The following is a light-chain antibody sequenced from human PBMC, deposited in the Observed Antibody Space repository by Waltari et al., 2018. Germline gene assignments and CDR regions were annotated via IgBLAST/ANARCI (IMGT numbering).Light chain of an antibody. V-gene: IGKV3-15*01. J-gene: IGKJ4*01. CDR3: QQYNSWPLT. CDR2: GAS. Sequence: EIVMTQSPATLSVYPRERATLSCRASQSVSNNLAWFQHKPGQAPRLLIYGASTRAAGIPARFSGSGSGADFTLTISSLQSEDFALYYCQQYNSWPLTFGGGTKVEIK. CDR1: QSVSNN.